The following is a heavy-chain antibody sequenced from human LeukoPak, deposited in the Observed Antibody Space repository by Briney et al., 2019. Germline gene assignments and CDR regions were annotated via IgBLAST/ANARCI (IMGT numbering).Heavy chain of an antibody. CDR3: ARSGVVVAATVNGDWFDP. J-gene: IGHJ5*02. D-gene: IGHD2-15*01. V-gene: IGHV1-2*02. Sequence: ASVKVSCKASGYTFTDYYVHCVRQAPGQGLEWMGWINPNSAVTNYAQKFQGRVTMTRDTSGSTAYMELSRLTSDDTAVYYCARSGVVVAATVNGDWFDPWGQGTLVTVSS. CDR1: GYTFTDYY. CDR2: INPNSAVT.